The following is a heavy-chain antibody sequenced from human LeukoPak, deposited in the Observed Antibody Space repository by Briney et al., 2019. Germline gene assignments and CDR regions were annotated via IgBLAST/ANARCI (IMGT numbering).Heavy chain of an antibody. CDR1: GFTFSSYN. D-gene: IGHD4-17*01. V-gene: IGHV3-48*02. Sequence: GGSLRLSCAASGFTFSSYNMNWVRQAPGKGLEWVSYITSSSSTIYYADCVKGRFTISRDNAKNSLFLQMNSLRDEDTAVYYCARDMYYGDYEIDYWGQGTLVTVSS. CDR2: ITSSSSTI. CDR3: ARDMYYGDYEIDY. J-gene: IGHJ4*02.